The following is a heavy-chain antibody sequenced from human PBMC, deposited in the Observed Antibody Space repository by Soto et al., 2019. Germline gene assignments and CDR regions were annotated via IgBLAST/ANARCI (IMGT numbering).Heavy chain of an antibody. CDR1: GYTFTGYF. CDR3: AGVIRGAYYNSPLDT. D-gene: IGHD3-10*01. V-gene: IGHV1-2*02. Sequence: VASVKVSCKASGYTFTGYFMHWVRQAPGQGLEWMAWINPCSGGADYAQSFQGRVTMTRDTSISSVYMELSRLRFDDTAVYYCAGVIRGAYYNSPLDTWGQGTVVTVSS. CDR2: INPCSGGA. J-gene: IGHJ5*02.